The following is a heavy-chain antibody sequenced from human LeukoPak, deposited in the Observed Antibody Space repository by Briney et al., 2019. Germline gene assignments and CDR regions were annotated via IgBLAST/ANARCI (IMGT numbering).Heavy chain of an antibody. D-gene: IGHD3-9*01. CDR1: GYTFTSYD. Sequence: GASVKVSCKASGYTFTSYDINWVRQATGQGLEWMGWMNPNSGNTGYAQKFQGRVTMTRNTSISTAYMELSSLRSEDTAVYYCARPIIGPNPYYDILTGYWGHQQYYYYGMDVWGQGTTVTVSS. CDR3: ARPIIGPNPYYDILTGYWGHQQYYYYGMDV. J-gene: IGHJ6*02. V-gene: IGHV1-8*01. CDR2: MNPNSGNT.